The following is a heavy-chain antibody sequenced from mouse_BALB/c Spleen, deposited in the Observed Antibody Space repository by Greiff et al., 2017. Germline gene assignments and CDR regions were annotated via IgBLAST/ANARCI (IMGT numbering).Heavy chain of an antibody. Sequence: SGPELVKPGASVKMSCKASGYTFTSYVMHWVKQKPGQGLEWIGYINPYNDGTKYNEKFKGKATLTSDKSSSTAYMELSSLTSEDSAVYYCARSWPLRDWYFDVWGAGTTVTVSS. CDR2: INPYNDGT. J-gene: IGHJ1*01. D-gene: IGHD3-3*01. CDR3: ARSWPLRDWYFDV. V-gene: IGHV1-14*01. CDR1: GYTFTSYV.